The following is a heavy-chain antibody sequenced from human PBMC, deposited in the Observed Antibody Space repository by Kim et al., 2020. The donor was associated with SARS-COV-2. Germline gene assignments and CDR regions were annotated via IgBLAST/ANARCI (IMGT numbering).Heavy chain of an antibody. D-gene: IGHD5-18*01. Sequence: YYTPTLKSLVTISVDTSKNQFSLKLSSVTAADTAVYYCARGDTAMVKFDPWGQGTLVTVSS. V-gene: IGHV4-31*01. J-gene: IGHJ5*02. CDR3: ARGDTAMVKFDP.